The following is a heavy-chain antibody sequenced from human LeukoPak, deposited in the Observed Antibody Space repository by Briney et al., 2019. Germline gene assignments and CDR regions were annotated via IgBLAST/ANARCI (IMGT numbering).Heavy chain of an antibody. CDR3: ARDNDFFDY. V-gene: IGHV4-59*12. CDR2: FYYTGST. CDR1: GGSISTYY. J-gene: IGHJ4*02. Sequence: PSETLSLTCTVSGGSISTYYWSWIRQPPGKGLDWIGSFYYTGSTNYNPSLRSRVTISLDTSKNQISLRLSSVTAADTAVYYCARDNDFFDYWGQGTLVTVSS.